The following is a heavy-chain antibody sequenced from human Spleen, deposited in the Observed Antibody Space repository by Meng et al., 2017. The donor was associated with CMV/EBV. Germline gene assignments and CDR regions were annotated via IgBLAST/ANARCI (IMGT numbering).Heavy chain of an antibody. J-gene: IGHJ5*02. CDR3: ARAVVVPAVITNWFDL. CDR1: GYTFTGYY. V-gene: IGHV1-2*02. Sequence: QGQLVQSGAEVKKPGASVKVACKASGYTFTGYYMHWVRQAPGQGLEWMGWINPNSGGTNYAQKFQGRVTMTRDTSISTAYMELSRLRSDDTAVYYCARAVVVPAVITNWFDLWGQGTLVTVSS. D-gene: IGHD2-2*01. CDR2: INPNSGGT.